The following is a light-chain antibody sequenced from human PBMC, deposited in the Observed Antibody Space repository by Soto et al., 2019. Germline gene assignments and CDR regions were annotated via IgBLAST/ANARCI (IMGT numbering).Light chain of an antibody. V-gene: IGKV1-39*01. Sequence: DIQVTQSPSTLSASVGDRVTTTCRASQSISSWLAWYQQKPGKAPKLLIYAASILQSGVPSRFSGNASGTDFTLTISSLHPEDFATYHCQQSYSIPFTFGQGTKVDIK. CDR2: AAS. CDR3: QQSYSIPFT. CDR1: QSISSW. J-gene: IGKJ1*01.